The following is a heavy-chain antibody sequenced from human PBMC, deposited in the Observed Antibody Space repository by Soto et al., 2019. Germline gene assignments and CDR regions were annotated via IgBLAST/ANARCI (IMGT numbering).Heavy chain of an antibody. Sequence: QVQLVESGGGVVQPGGSLRLSCAASGFTFSSFGMHWVRQAPGKGLEWVSVISYEGGSTRYAASVQGRFTISRDNGKTILYLQMNRLRPADTAVYYCAQDGAAGRGTGPDYWVQGTLGTVS. CDR2: ISYEGGST. CDR3: AQDGAAGRGTGPDY. CDR1: GFTFSSFG. V-gene: IGHV3-30*18. J-gene: IGHJ4*02. D-gene: IGHD3-10*01.